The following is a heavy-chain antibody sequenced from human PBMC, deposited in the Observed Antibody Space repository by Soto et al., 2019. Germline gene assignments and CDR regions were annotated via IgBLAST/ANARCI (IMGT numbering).Heavy chain of an antibody. Sequence: GGSLRLSCTASGFTFSSYSMNWVRQAPGKGLEWVSSISSSSSYIYYADSVKGRFTISRDNAKNSLYLQMNSLRAEDTAVYYCARGDLPMGGASGGNDYWGQGTLVTVSS. J-gene: IGHJ4*02. D-gene: IGHD1-26*01. V-gene: IGHV3-21*01. CDR2: ISSSSSYI. CDR1: GFTFSSYS. CDR3: ARGDLPMGGASGGNDY.